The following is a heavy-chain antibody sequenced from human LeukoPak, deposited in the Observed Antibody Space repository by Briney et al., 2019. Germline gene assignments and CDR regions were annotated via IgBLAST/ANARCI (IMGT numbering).Heavy chain of an antibody. V-gene: IGHV1-46*03. Sequence: ASVKVSCKASGFTFTSYFMHWVRLAPGQGLEWMGIINPRGGSTTYAQKFQGRVTMTRDTSTSTVYMELTSLRSEDTAVYFCAREPGGDYGSDYWGQGTLATVSS. D-gene: IGHD3-16*01. CDR3: AREPGGDYGSDY. CDR2: INPRGGST. J-gene: IGHJ4*02. CDR1: GFTFTSYF.